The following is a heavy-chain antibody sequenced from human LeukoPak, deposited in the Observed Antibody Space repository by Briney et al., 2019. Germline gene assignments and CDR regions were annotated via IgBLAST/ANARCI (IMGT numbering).Heavy chain of an antibody. Sequence: PSETLSLTCTVSGGSISSGDYYWSWIRQPPGKGLEWIGYIYYSGSTYYNPSLKSRVTISVDTSKNQFSLKLSSVTAADTAVYYRAREGPSSSLCYWGQGTLVTVSS. V-gene: IGHV4-30-4*01. D-gene: IGHD6-6*01. CDR3: AREGPSSSLCY. CDR2: IYYSGST. J-gene: IGHJ4*02. CDR1: GGSISSGDYY.